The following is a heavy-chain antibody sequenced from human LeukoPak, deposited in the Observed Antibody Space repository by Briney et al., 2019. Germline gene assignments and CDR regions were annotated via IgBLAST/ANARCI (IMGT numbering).Heavy chain of an antibody. CDR3: ARESDSSGWYDY. V-gene: IGHV3-43*02. D-gene: IGHD6-19*01. CDR2: ISGXGGST. J-gene: IGHJ4*02. CDR1: GLNXXXXX. Sequence: GGSLRLSCAAPGLNXXXXXXXWVRQAPGXXXXXVSLISGXGGSTFYXXXXXXXFTISRDNSKNSLYLQMSSLRSEDTAFYFCARESDSSGWYDYWGQGTLVTVSS.